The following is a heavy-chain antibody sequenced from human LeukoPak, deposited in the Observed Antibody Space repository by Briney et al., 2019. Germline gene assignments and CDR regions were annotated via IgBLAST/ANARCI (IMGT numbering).Heavy chain of an antibody. J-gene: IGHJ4*02. D-gene: IGHD3-22*01. Sequence: AGGSLRLSCAASGFTFSSYAMSWVRQAPGKGLEWVSAISGSGGSTYYADSVKGRFTISRDNSKNTLYLQMNSLRAEDTAVYYCAKAPIVVVINTHRDYWGQGTLVTVSS. CDR3: AKAPIVVVINTHRDY. V-gene: IGHV3-23*01. CDR1: GFTFSSYA. CDR2: ISGSGGST.